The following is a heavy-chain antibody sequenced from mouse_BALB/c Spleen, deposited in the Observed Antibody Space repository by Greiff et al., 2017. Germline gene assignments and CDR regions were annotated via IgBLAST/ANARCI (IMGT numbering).Heavy chain of an antibody. D-gene: IGHD1-1*01. Sequence: EVKLMESGGGLVQPGGSLKLSCAASGFTFSSYTMSWVRQTPEKRLEWVAYISNGGGSTYYPDTVKGRFTISRDNAKNTLYLQMSSLKSEDTAMYYCARSVGGSSYWYFDVWGAGTTVTVSS. CDR3: ARSVGGSSYWYFDV. J-gene: IGHJ1*01. CDR2: ISNGGGST. CDR1: GFTFSSYT. V-gene: IGHV5-12-2*01.